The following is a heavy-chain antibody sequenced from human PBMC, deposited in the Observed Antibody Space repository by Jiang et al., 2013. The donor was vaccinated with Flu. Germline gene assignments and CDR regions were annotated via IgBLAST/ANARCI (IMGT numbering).Heavy chain of an antibody. CDR1: GGSISSYY. CDR3: ARGDSSGWYYFDY. Sequence: KPSETLSLTCTVSGGSISSYYWSWIRQPPGKGLEWIGYIYYSGSTNYNPSLKSRVTISVDTSKNQFSLKLSSVTAADTAVYYCARGDSSGWYYFDYWGQGTLVTVSS. J-gene: IGHJ4*02. V-gene: IGHV4-59*01. CDR2: IYYSGST. D-gene: IGHD6-19*01.